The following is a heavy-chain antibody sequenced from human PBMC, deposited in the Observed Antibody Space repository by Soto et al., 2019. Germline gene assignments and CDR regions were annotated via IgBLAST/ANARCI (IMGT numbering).Heavy chain of an antibody. Sequence: QVTLKESGPALVKPTETLTLTCTVSGFSLSDARMGVTWIRQPPGKALEWLAHIFSSDEKSYRTSLRSSLTISKDTSKSQVVLTMINLDPVDTATYYCARIIGDWVRWHFDYWGQGALVTVSS. J-gene: IGHJ4*02. V-gene: IGHV2-26*01. CDR3: ARIIGDWVRWHFDY. CDR1: GFSLSDARMG. D-gene: IGHD2-21*02. CDR2: IFSSDEK.